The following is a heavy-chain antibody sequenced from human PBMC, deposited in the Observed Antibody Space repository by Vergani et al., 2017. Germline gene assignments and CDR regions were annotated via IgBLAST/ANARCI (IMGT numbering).Heavy chain of an antibody. CDR1: GFTFSSYG. D-gene: IGHD5-24*01. V-gene: IGHV3-33*01. CDR3: AREWALGMATTDYYYYYGMDV. J-gene: IGHJ6*02. CDR2: IWYDGSNK. Sequence: QVQLVESGGGVVQPGRSLRLSCAASGFTFSSYGMHWVRQAPGKGLEWVAVIWYDGSNKYYADSVKGRFTISRDNSKNTLYLQMNSLRAEDTAVYYCAREWALGMATTDYYYYYGMDVWGQGP.